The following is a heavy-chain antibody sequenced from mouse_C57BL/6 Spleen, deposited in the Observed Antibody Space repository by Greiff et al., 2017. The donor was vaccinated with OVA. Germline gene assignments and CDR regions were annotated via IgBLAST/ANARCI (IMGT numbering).Heavy chain of an antibody. V-gene: IGHV14-3*01. D-gene: IGHD1-1*01. J-gene: IGHJ3*01. CDR2: IDPANGNT. Sequence: EVQLQQSVAELVRPGASVKLSCTASGFSIKNTYMHWVKQRPEQGLEWIGRIDPANGNTKYAPKFQGKATITADTSSNTAYLQLSSLTSEDTAIYYCARDYYGSSFWFAYWGQGTLVTVSA. CDR3: ARDYYGSSFWFAY. CDR1: GFSIKNTY.